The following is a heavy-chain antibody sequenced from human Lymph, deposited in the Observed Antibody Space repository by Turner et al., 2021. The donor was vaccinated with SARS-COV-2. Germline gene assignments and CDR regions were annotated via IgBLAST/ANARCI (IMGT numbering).Heavy chain of an antibody. D-gene: IGHD6-19*01. Sequence: QVQLVQSGAEVKKPGSSVKVSCKASGGTFSSYAISWVRQAPGQGLEWMRGIIPIFGTANYAQKFQDGVTITADESTSTAYMELSSLRYEDTAVYYCARDTAVAGTLGAFDIWGQGTMVTVSS. CDR2: IIPIFGTA. V-gene: IGHV1-69*01. CDR1: GGTFSSYA. J-gene: IGHJ3*02. CDR3: ARDTAVAGTLGAFDI.